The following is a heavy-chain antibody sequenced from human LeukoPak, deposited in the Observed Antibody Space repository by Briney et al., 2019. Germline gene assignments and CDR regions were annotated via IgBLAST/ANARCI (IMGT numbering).Heavy chain of an antibody. D-gene: IGHD6-13*01. Sequence: ASVKVSCEASGYTFTAYYVHWVRQAPGQGLEWMGWINPDSGGTNYAQKFRGRVTMTRDMSITTAYMELSRLTSDDTAFYYCATMASAGNWFDPWGQGTLVAVSS. V-gene: IGHV1-2*02. J-gene: IGHJ5*02. CDR2: INPDSGGT. CDR3: ATMASAGNWFDP. CDR1: GYTFTAYY.